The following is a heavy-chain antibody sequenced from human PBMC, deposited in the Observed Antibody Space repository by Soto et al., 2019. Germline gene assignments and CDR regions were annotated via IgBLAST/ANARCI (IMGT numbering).Heavy chain of an antibody. Sequence: SETLSLTCTVSGGSISSSTYYWGWIRQPPGKGLEWIGSMYYSGSTYYNPSLKSRVTISADTPKNQFSLKLSAVTAADTAVYYCATLPSLVWFGDPPNWFDPWGQGTLVTVSS. CDR1: GGSISSSTYY. CDR2: MYYSGST. D-gene: IGHD3-10*01. CDR3: ATLPSLVWFGDPPNWFDP. V-gene: IGHV4-39*01. J-gene: IGHJ5*02.